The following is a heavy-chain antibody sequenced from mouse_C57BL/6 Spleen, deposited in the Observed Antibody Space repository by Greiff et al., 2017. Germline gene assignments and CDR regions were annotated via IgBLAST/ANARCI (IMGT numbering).Heavy chain of an antibody. D-gene: IGHD4-1*01. J-gene: IGHJ2*01. CDR3: AIERLGGGSFDY. CDR2: IHPSDSAT. CDR1: GYTFTSYW. Sequence: QVQLQQSGAELVKPGASVKVSCKASGYTFTSYWMHWVKQRPGQGLEWIGRIHPSDSATNYNQKFKGKATLTVDKSSSTAYMQLSSLTSGDSAVYYCAIERLGGGSFDYWGQGTTLTVSS. V-gene: IGHV1-74*01.